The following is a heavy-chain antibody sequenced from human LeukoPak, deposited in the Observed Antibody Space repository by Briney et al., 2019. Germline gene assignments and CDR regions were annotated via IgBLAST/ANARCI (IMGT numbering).Heavy chain of an antibody. V-gene: IGHV3-23*01. Sequence: GGSLRLSCAASGFTFSNYAMSWVRQAPGKGLEWVSAISGSGGTTYYADSVKGPFSISRDNSKDTLYLQMNSLRAEDTAVYFCAKDRMPTIYWGQGTLVTVSS. D-gene: IGHD5-24*01. CDR1: GFTFSNYA. CDR3: AKDRMPTIY. J-gene: IGHJ4*02. CDR2: ISGSGGTT.